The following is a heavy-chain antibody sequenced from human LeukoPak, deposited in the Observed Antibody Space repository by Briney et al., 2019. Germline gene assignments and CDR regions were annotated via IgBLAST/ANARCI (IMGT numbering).Heavy chain of an antibody. CDR2: IYWDDDK. D-gene: IGHD3-3*01. V-gene: IGHV2-5*02. CDR1: GFSLSTSGVG. Sequence: SGPTLVKPTQTLTLTCTFSGFSLSTSGVGVGWIRQPPGKALEWLEVIYWDDDKRYSPSLKSRLTITKDTSKNQVVLTMTNMDPVDTATYYCADRRPYYDFWSGNYDYWGQGTLVTVSS. CDR3: ADRRPYYDFWSGNYDY. J-gene: IGHJ4*02.